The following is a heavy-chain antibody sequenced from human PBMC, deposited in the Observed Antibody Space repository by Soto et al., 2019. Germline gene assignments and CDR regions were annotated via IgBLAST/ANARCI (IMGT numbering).Heavy chain of an antibody. CDR1: GFSLNTRDLG. Sequence: QITLKESGPTLVKPTETLTLTCTFSGFSLNTRDLGVGWIRQPPGKALEWLAIIYWDDSKNYSPSLKSRLTTTKDTSKNHVVLTVTDMDPVDTATYYCAQKGRGYFDYWGQGTLVTVSS. CDR2: IYWDDSK. D-gene: IGHD3-10*01. J-gene: IGHJ4*02. V-gene: IGHV2-5*02. CDR3: AQKGRGYFDY.